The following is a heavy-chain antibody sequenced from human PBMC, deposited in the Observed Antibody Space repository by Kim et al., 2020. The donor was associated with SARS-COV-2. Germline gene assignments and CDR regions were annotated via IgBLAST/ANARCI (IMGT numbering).Heavy chain of an antibody. J-gene: IGHJ4*01. CDR3: AKRMYYYDILDYFPYFD. Sequence: GGSLRLSCAPSGFKFTSYGMHWVRQTPGKGPEWVATISFDGSATHYADSVKGRFTISRDNSKNTLYLQLNNLRVEDTAIYYCAKRMYYYDILDYFPYFD. CDR2: ISFDGSAT. CDR1: GFKFTSYG. V-gene: IGHV3-33*06. D-gene: IGHD3-9*01.